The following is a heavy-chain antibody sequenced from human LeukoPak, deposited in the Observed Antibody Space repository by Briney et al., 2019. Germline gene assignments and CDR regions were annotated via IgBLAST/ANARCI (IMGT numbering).Heavy chain of an antibody. CDR1: GFTFSTYV. J-gene: IGHJ4*02. CDR3: AGVYDGNFGYFDY. V-gene: IGHV3-30-3*01. Sequence: GRSLRLSCAASGFTFSTYVMHWVRQAPGKGLEWVAVISYDGTNKYYADSVKGRFTISRDNSENTLYLQMNSLRAEDTAVYYCAGVYDGNFGYFDYWGQGTLVAVSS. D-gene: IGHD2-8*01. CDR2: ISYDGTNK.